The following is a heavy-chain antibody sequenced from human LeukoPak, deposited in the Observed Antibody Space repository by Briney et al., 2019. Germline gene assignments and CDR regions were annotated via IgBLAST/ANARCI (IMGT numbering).Heavy chain of an antibody. J-gene: IGHJ5*02. CDR2: INPNSGGT. V-gene: IGHV1-2*02. Sequence: ASVTVSCKSSGYTFTDYYMHWVRQAPGQGREWMGWINPNSGGTNYAQKFQGRVTMTRDTSISTAYMELSRLRSDDTAEYYCASEGLGYCSGGSCYLPNWFDPWGQGTLVTVSS. CDR3: ASEGLGYCSGGSCYLPNWFDP. CDR1: GYTFTDYY. D-gene: IGHD2-15*01.